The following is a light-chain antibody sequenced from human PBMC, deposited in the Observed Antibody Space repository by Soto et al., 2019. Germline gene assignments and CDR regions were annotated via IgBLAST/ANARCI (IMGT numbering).Light chain of an antibody. V-gene: IGKV3-11*01. Sequence: EIVMTQSPSTLSLSPWERATLSCRASQSVSILLAWYQQKPGQAPRLLIHGATTRATGIPARFSGSRSGTDFTLTISSVEPEDFAMYYCHQRNQFGQGTRLEIK. CDR1: QSVSIL. J-gene: IGKJ5*01. CDR3: HQRNQ. CDR2: GAT.